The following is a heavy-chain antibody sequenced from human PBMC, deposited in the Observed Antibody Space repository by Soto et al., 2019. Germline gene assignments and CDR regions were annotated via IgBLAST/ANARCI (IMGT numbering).Heavy chain of an antibody. CDR2: IYYSGST. D-gene: IGHD7-27*01. Sequence: PSETLSLTCTVSGGSISSSSYYWGWIRQPPGKGLEWIGYIYYSGSTYYNPSLKSRVTISVDTSKNQFSLKLSSVTAADTAVYYCARVELGTQGAFDIWGQGTMVTVSS. CDR1: GGSISSSSYY. J-gene: IGHJ3*02. V-gene: IGHV4-39*07. CDR3: ARVELGTQGAFDI.